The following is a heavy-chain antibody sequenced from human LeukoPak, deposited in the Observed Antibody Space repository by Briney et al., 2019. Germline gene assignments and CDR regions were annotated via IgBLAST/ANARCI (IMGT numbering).Heavy chain of an antibody. J-gene: IGHJ2*01. CDR2: ISSSSSTI. CDR3: ARNDGAHGEWHFEL. V-gene: IGHV3-48*01. D-gene: IGHD1-1*01. Sequence: GGSLRLSCAASGFTFSSYSMNWVRQAPGKGLECVSYISSSSSTIYYADSVKGRFTISRDNAKNSLYLQMNSLRAEDTAVYYCARNDGAHGEWHFELWGRGTLVSVSS. CDR1: GFTFSSYS.